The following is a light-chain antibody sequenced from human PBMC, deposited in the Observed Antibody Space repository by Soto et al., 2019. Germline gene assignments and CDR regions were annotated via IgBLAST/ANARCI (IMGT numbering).Light chain of an antibody. V-gene: IGKV3-20*01. CDR3: QQFSSYPLT. CDR1: QSVYNNY. J-gene: IGKJ4*01. Sequence: EIVLTQSPGTVSLSPGERATLSCRASQSVYNNYIAWYQQSPGQAPRVLIYGASTRATGTPDRFSGSGSGTDFTFTISRLEPEDSAVYYCQQFSSYPLTFGGETKVDIK. CDR2: GAS.